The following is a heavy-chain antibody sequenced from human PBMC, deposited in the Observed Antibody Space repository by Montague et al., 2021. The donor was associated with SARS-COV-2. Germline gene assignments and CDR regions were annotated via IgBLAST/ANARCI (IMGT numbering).Heavy chain of an antibody. CDR2: IDHSGNT. CDR1: GGSFSTYY. Sequence: SETLSLTCAVYGGSFSTYYWAWIRQSPGTGLELIGNIDHSGNTNYNPSLKSRVSMSVDTSSSQFSLYLASVTAADAAVYYCARDQTVLEWIWYGMDVWGPGTTVTVSS. D-gene: IGHD3-3*01. J-gene: IGHJ6*02. CDR3: ARDQTVLEWIWYGMDV. V-gene: IGHV4-34*01.